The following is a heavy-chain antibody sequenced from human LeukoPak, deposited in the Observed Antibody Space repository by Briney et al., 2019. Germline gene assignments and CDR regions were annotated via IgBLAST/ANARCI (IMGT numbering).Heavy chain of an antibody. Sequence: PGGSLRLSCAASGFTFSSYWMHWVRQAPGKGLVWVSRINSDGSSTSYADSVKGRFTISRGNAKNTLYLQMNSLRAEDTAVYYCARDPYYYGSGINNWFDPWGQGTLVTVSS. J-gene: IGHJ5*02. CDR2: INSDGSST. D-gene: IGHD3-10*01. V-gene: IGHV3-74*01. CDR3: ARDPYYYGSGINNWFDP. CDR1: GFTFSSYW.